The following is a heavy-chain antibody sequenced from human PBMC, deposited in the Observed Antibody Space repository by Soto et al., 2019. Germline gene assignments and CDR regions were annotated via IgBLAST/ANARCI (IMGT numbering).Heavy chain of an antibody. J-gene: IGHJ4*02. CDR1: GYSFTSYW. CDR2: IYPGDSDT. V-gene: IGHV5-51*01. CDR3: ARHPGYSHPRSIDY. Sequence: GQSLRISCKGSGYSFTSYWIGWVRQMPGKRLEWMGIIYPGDSDTRYSPSFQGQGTISADKSISTAYLQWSSLKASDTAMYYCARHPGYSHPRSIDYWGPGPLLTVST. D-gene: IGHD6-13*01.